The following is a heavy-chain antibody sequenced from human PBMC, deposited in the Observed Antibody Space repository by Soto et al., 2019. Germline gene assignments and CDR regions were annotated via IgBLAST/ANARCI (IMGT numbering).Heavy chain of an antibody. Sequence: EVQLVASGGGLVKPGVSLRLSCAASGFTFSTYSMNWVRQAPGKGLEWVSSISSSSSYIYYADSVKGRFTISRDNAKHSLYLPMNSLRAEHTAVYYCARPEYYYDTSGWYYWGQGTLVTVSS. D-gene: IGHD3-22*01. CDR1: GFTFSTYS. J-gene: IGHJ4*02. CDR3: ARPEYYYDTSGWYY. V-gene: IGHV3-21*01. CDR2: ISSSSSYI.